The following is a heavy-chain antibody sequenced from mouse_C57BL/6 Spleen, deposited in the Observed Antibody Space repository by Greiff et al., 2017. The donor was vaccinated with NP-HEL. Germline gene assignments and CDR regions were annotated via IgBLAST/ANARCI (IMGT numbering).Heavy chain of an antibody. V-gene: IGHV1-69*01. CDR3: ARRTNWDGAMDY. CDR2: IDPSDSYT. D-gene: IGHD4-1*01. CDR1: GYTFTSYW. J-gene: IGHJ4*01. Sequence: QVQLQQPGAELVMPGASVKLSCKASGYTFTSYWMHWVKQRPGQGLEWIGEIDPSDSYTNYNQKFKGKSTLTVDKSSSTAYMQLSSLTSEDSAVYYCARRTNWDGAMDYWGQGTSVTVPS.